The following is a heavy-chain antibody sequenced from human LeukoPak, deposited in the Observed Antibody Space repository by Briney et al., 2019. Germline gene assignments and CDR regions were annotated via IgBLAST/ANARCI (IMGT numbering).Heavy chain of an antibody. J-gene: IGHJ3*02. CDR1: GFTFSSYG. D-gene: IGHD3-22*01. V-gene: IGHV3-33*01. CDR2: IWYDGSNK. Sequence: PGGSLRLSCAASGFTFSSYGMHWVRQAPGKGLEWVAVIWYDGSNKYYADSVKGRFTISRDNSKNTLYLQMNSLRAEDTAVYYCAGSRIVMGAFDIWGQGTMVTVSS. CDR3: AGSRIVMGAFDI.